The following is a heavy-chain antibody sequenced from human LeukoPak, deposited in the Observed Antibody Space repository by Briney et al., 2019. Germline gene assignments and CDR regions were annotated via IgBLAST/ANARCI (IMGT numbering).Heavy chain of an antibody. V-gene: IGHV3-23*01. J-gene: IGHJ6*02. CDR2: ISGSGAVT. Sequence: PGASLRLSCAASGAAFSGYGMSWVRQAPGKGLEWVSVISGSGAVTYYADSVKGRFTISRDNSKSTVYLQMNSLRAEDTAVYYCAKGSPACYNGMDVWGQGTTVTVSS. CDR3: AKGSPACYNGMDV. D-gene: IGHD2-2*02. CDR1: GAAFSGYG.